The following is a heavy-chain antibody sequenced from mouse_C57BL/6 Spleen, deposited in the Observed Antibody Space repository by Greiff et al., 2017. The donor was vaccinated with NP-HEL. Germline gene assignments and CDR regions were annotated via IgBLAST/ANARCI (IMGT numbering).Heavy chain of an antibody. CDR3: ASLYYYGSSYAMDY. V-gene: IGHV1-50*01. CDR2: IDPSDSYT. D-gene: IGHD1-1*01. J-gene: IGHJ4*01. CDR1: GYTFTSYW. Sequence: QVQLQQPGAELVKPGASVKLSCKASGYTFTSYWMQWVKQRPGQGLEWIGEIDPSDSYTNYNQKFKGKATLTVDTSSSTAYMQLGSLTSEDSAVYYCASLYYYGSSYAMDYWGQGTSVTVSS.